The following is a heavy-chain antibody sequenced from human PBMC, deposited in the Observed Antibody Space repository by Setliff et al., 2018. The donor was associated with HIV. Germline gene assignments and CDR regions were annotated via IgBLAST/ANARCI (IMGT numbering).Heavy chain of an antibody. J-gene: IGHJ4*02. CDR3: VRRDGYKFDY. D-gene: IGHD5-12*01. CDR1: GYTFPSYY. CDR2: MYPGDSYT. Sequence: LGESLKISCQGSGYTFPSYYIGWVRQMPGKGLEWMGIMYPGDSYTRYSPSFQGQVTISADKSISTAYLQWSSLKASDTAMYYCVRRDGYKFDYWGQGTLVTVSS. V-gene: IGHV5-51*01.